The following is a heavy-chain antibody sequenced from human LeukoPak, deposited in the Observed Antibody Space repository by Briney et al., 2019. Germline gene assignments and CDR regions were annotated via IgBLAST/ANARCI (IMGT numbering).Heavy chain of an antibody. V-gene: IGHV3-23*01. CDR3: AKDQAAAGFHYFDY. J-gene: IGHJ4*02. Sequence: PGGSLRLSCAASGFTFSDYAMHWVRQAPGKGLEWVSAISGSGGSTYYADSVKGRFTISRDNSKNTLYLQMNSLRAEDTAVYYCAKDQAAAGFHYFDYWGQGTLVTVSS. CDR1: GFTFSDYA. CDR2: ISGSGGST. D-gene: IGHD6-13*01.